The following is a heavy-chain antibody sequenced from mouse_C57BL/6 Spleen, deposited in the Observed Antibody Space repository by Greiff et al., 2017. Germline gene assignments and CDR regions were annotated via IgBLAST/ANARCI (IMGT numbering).Heavy chain of an antibody. V-gene: IGHV7-4*01. D-gene: IGHD4-1*01. CDR3: VKSVLTGSALYAMDY. CDR2: IRNKANGYTT. CDR1: GFTFTDYY. J-gene: IGHJ4*01. Sequence: EVNVVESGGGLVQPGASLRLSCAASGFTFTDYYMSWVRQPPGKALEWFALIRNKANGYTTEYNASVKGRFTISRDNSQNILYLQMNTLRACDSSTYYCVKSVLTGSALYAMDYWGQGTSVTVSS.